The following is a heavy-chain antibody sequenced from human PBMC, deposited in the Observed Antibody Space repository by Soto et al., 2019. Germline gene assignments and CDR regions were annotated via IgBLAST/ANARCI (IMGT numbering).Heavy chain of an antibody. D-gene: IGHD6-6*01. J-gene: IGHJ4*02. V-gene: IGHV3-30-3*01. CDR2: ISYDGNTQ. CDR3: AKVSRASRISSPDFDS. Sequence: QVQLVESGGGVVQPGTSLRLSCAASGFIFNSYSIHWVRQAPGKGLEWVAVISYDGNTQYYGDSLKGRFIVSRKNSKNTAYLQRNDLRADDTAVYYCAKVSRASRISSPDFDSWGQGTLVTVSS. CDR1: GFIFNSYS.